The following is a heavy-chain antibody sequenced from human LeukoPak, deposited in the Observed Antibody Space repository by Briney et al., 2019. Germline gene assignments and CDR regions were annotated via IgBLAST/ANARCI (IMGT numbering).Heavy chain of an antibody. J-gene: IGHJ4*02. CDR3: ASLLWFGELSDDY. D-gene: IGHD3-10*01. CDR1: GGSISSSSYY. V-gene: IGHV4-39*01. Sequence: SETLSLTCTVSGGSISSSSYYWGWIRQPPGKGLEWIGSIYYSGSTYYNPSLKSRVTISVDTSKNQFSLKLSSVTAADTAVYYCASLLWFGELSDDYWGQGTLVTVSS. CDR2: IYYSGST.